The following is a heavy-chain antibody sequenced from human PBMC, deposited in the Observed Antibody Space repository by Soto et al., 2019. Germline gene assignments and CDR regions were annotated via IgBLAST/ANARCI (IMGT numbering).Heavy chain of an antibody. D-gene: IGHD2-2*01. J-gene: IGHJ5*02. Sequence: QITLKESGPTLVNPTQTLTLTCTFSGFSLTTSGVGVGWIRQPPGKALEWLALIYWNDDKRYSPSLKSRLTITKDTSKNQVVLAMTNMDPVDTATYYCAHHTITPATNWFDPWGLGTLVTVSS. CDR3: AHHTITPATNWFDP. CDR2: IYWNDDK. V-gene: IGHV2-5*01. CDR1: GFSLTTSGVG.